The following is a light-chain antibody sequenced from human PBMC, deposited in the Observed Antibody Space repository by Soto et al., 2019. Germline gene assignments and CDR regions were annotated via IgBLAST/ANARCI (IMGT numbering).Light chain of an antibody. J-gene: IGKJ5*01. CDR3: QQRADWPIT. CDR1: QSISIY. V-gene: IGKV3-11*01. CDR2: DAS. Sequence: EIVLTQSPATLSLSPGEIATLSFRASQSISIYLAWYQQKPGQAPRLLIYDASNRATGIPARFSGSGSGTDFTLTISSLEPDDFAVYYCQQRADWPITFGQGTRLGIK.